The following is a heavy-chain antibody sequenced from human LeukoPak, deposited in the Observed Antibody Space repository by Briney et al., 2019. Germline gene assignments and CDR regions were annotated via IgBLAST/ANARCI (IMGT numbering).Heavy chain of an antibody. Sequence: GRSLRLSCAASGFTFSSYGMHWVRQAPGKGLEWVAVISYDGSNKYYADSVKGRFTISRDNSKNTLYLQMNSLRAEDTAVYYCASPPIAVAGPYYYYGMDVWGQGTTVTVSS. V-gene: IGHV3-30*03. CDR2: ISYDGSNK. D-gene: IGHD6-19*01. CDR1: GFTFSSYG. CDR3: ASPPIAVAGPYYYYGMDV. J-gene: IGHJ6*02.